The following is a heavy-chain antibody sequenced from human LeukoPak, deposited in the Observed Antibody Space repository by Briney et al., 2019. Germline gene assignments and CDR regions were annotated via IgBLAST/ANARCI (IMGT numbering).Heavy chain of an antibody. D-gene: IGHD2-21*02. CDR1: GFTFGNYG. Sequence: GGSLRLSCAASGFTFGNYGMSWVRQAPGKGLEWVSGINWNGGSTGYADSVEGRFTISRDNAKNSQYLQMNSLRVEDTALYYCARAQTYGDSRLLLDYWGQGTLVTASS. CDR3: ARAQTYGDSRLLLDY. V-gene: IGHV3-20*04. J-gene: IGHJ4*02. CDR2: INWNGGST.